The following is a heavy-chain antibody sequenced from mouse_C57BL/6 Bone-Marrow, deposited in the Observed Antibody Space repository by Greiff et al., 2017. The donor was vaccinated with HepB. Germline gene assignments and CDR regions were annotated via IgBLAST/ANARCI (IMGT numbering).Heavy chain of an antibody. Sequence: ESGPGLVKPSQSLSLTCSVTGYSITSGYYWNWIRQFPGNKLEWMGYISYDGSNNYNPSLKNRISITRDTSKNQFFLKLNSVTTEDTATYYCASYYSNPYYAMDYWGQGTSVTVSS. CDR2: ISYDGSN. CDR1: GYSITSGYY. J-gene: IGHJ4*01. V-gene: IGHV3-6*01. CDR3: ASYYSNPYYAMDY. D-gene: IGHD2-5*01.